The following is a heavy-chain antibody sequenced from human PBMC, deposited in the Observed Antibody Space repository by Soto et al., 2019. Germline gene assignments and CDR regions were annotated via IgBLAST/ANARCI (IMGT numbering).Heavy chain of an antibody. V-gene: IGHV1-58*02. D-gene: IGHD6-13*01. Sequence: GASVKVSCKASGFTFTNSSMQWVRQARGQRLEWIGWIVVGSGNTNYAQKFQERVTITRDMSTSTAYMELSSLRSEDTAVYYCATGSDRMYSRTYYYYGMDVWG. CDR3: ATGSDRMYSRTYYYYGMDV. CDR1: GFTFTNSS. J-gene: IGHJ6*02. CDR2: IVVGSGNT.